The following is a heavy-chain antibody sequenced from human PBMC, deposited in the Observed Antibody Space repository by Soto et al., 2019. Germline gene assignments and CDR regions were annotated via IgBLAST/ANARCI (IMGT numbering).Heavy chain of an antibody. V-gene: IGHV3-23*01. Sequence: GGSLRLSCAASGFTFSSYAMSWVRQAPGKGLEWVSVISGSDDSTYYADSVKGRFTISRDNSKNTLYLQMNSLRAEDTAVYYCAKRSSSATYDYWGQGTLVTVSS. D-gene: IGHD6-6*01. CDR1: GFTFSSYA. CDR3: AKRSSSATYDY. CDR2: ISGSDDST. J-gene: IGHJ4*02.